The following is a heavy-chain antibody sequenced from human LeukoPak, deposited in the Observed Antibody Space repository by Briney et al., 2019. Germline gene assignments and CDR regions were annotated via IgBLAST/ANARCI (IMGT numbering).Heavy chain of an antibody. CDR2: IWYDGSNK. CDR3: ARGGTRREYYYGMDV. Sequence: GGSLRLSCAASGFTFSSYGMHWVRQAPGKGLEWVAVIWYDGSNKYYADSVKGRFTISRDNSKNTLYLQMNSLRAEDAAVYYCARGGTRREYYYGMDVWGQGTTVTVSS. D-gene: IGHD1-14*01. J-gene: IGHJ6*02. V-gene: IGHV3-33*01. CDR1: GFTFSSYG.